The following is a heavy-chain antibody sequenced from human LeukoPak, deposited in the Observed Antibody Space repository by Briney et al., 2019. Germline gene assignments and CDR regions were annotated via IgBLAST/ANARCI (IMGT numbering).Heavy chain of an antibody. Sequence: PSETLSLTCTVSGGSISSYYWSWIRQPPGKGLEWIGYIYYSGSTNYNPSLKSRVTISVDTSKNQFSLKLSSVTAADTAVYYCARDGTYYYDSSGYDLWGQGTMVTVSS. J-gene: IGHJ3*01. V-gene: IGHV4-59*01. CDR2: IYYSGST. D-gene: IGHD3-22*01. CDR3: ARDGTYYYDSSGYDL. CDR1: GGSISSYY.